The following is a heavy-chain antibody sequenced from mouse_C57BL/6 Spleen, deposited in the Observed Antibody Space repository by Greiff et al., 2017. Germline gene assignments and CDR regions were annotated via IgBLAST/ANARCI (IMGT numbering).Heavy chain of an antibody. D-gene: IGHD1-1*01. V-gene: IGHV5-4*01. CDR3: ARGGGYGSSLDY. Sequence: EVQVVESGGGLVKPGGSLKLSCAASGFTFSSYAMSWVRQTPEKRLEWVATISDGGSYTYYPDNVKGRFTISRDNAKNNLYLQMSHLKSEDTAMYYCARGGGYGSSLDYWGQGTTLTVSS. J-gene: IGHJ2*01. CDR2: ISDGGSYT. CDR1: GFTFSSYA.